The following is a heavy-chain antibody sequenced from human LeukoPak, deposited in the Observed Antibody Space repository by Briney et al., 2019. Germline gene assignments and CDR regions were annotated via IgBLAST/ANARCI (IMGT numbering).Heavy chain of an antibody. J-gene: IGHJ3*02. CDR2: IYYSGST. D-gene: IGHD3-10*01. Sequence: SETPSLTCTVSGGSISSYYWSWIRQPPGKGLEWIGYIYYSGSTNYNPSLKSRVTISVDTSKNQFSLKLSSVTAADTAVYYCARETITLNAFDIWGQGTMVTVSS. CDR3: ARETITLNAFDI. V-gene: IGHV4-59*01. CDR1: GGSISSYY.